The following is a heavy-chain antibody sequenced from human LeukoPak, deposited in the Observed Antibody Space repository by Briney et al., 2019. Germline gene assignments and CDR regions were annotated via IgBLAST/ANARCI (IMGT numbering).Heavy chain of an antibody. Sequence: KSGGSLRLSCAASGFTFSSYSMNWVRQAPGKGLEWVSSISSSSSYIYYADSVKGRFTISRDNAKNSLYLQMNSLRAEDTAVYYCARVRNTVVTDFDYWGQGTLVTVSS. CDR3: ARVRNTVVTDFDY. V-gene: IGHV3-21*01. CDR1: GFTFSSYS. D-gene: IGHD4-23*01. J-gene: IGHJ4*02. CDR2: ISSSSSYI.